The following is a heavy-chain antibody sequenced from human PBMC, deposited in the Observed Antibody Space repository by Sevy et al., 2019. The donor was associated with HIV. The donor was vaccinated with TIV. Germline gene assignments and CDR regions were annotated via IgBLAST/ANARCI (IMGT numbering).Heavy chain of an antibody. J-gene: IGHJ4*02. D-gene: IGHD1-26*01. CDR1: GFTFSNYF. V-gene: IGHV3-21*01. Sequence: GGSLRLSCAASGFTFSNYFINWVRQAPGKGLEWVSYCSSGSSYIFYADSVKGRFTISRDNAKNSLYLQMNSLTAEDTAVYYCARGLTPRVEDSGTYPSYFDYWGQGTLVTVSS. CDR3: ARGLTPRVEDSGTYPSYFDY. CDR2: CSSGSSYI.